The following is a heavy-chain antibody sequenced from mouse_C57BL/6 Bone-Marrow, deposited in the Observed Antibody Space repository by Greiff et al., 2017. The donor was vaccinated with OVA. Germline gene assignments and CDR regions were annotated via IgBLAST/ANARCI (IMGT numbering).Heavy chain of an antibody. J-gene: IGHJ2*01. CDR2: ISSGGSYT. D-gene: IGHD1-1*02. CDR1: GFTFSSYG. V-gene: IGHV5-6*02. CDR3: ARRLWCFDY. Sequence: EVKLMESGGDLVKPGGSLKLSCAASGFTFSSYGMSWVRQTPDKRLEWVATISSGGSYTYYPDSVKGRFTISRDNAKNTLYLQMSSLKSEDTAMYYCARRLWCFDYWGQGTTLTVSS.